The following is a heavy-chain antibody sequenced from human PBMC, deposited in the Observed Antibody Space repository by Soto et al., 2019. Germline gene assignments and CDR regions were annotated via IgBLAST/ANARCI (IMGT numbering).Heavy chain of an antibody. V-gene: IGHV4-39*02. CDR2: IYYSGST. D-gene: IGHD3-3*01. Sequence: SETLSLTCTVSGGSISSSTYYWGWIRQPPGKGLEWIASIYYSGSTYYNPSLKSRVTISVDTSKNHFSLQLSSVTAADTAVYYCARRKGAYYDFWSGYIPRWYFDLWGRGTLVTVSS. J-gene: IGHJ2*01. CDR1: GGSISSSTYY. CDR3: ARRKGAYYDFWSGYIPRWYFDL.